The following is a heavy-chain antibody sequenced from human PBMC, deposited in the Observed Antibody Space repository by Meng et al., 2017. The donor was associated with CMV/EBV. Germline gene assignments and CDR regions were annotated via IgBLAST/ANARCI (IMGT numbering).Heavy chain of an antibody. CDR2: INPNSGGT. D-gene: IGHD3-16*01. CDR3: ARHYDYDDY. V-gene: IGHV1-2*02. CDR1: GSTFTGYY. J-gene: IGHJ4*02. Sequence: QGRLGQCGAEGQNPGPSVKVSCKASGSTFTGYYMLWERQAPGQGLEWMGWINPNSGGTNYAQKFQGRVTMTRDTSISTAYMELSRLRSDDTAVYYCARHYDYDDYWGQGTLVTVSS.